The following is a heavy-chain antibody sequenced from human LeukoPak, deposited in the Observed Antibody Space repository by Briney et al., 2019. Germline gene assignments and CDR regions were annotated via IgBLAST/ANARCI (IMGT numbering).Heavy chain of an antibody. D-gene: IGHD3-22*01. Sequence: ASVKVSCKASGYTYSGYYMHWVRQAPGQGLEWMGWISAYNGNTNYAQKLQGRVTMTTDTSTSTAYMELRSLRSDDTAVYYCARDSQWAYYYDSSGYYYFDYWGQGTLVTVSS. J-gene: IGHJ4*02. V-gene: IGHV1-18*04. CDR1: GYTYSGYY. CDR3: ARDSQWAYYYDSSGYYYFDY. CDR2: ISAYNGNT.